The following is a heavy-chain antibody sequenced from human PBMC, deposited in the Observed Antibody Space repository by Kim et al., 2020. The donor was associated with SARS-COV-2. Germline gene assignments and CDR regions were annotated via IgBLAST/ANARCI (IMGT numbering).Heavy chain of an antibody. CDR2: ISGSGGST. CDR1: GFTFSSYA. CDR3: AKDQGGYYYDSSGSIDY. V-gene: IGHV3-23*01. J-gene: IGHJ4*02. D-gene: IGHD3-22*01. Sequence: GGSLRLSCAASGFTFSSYAMSWVRQAPGKGLEWVSAISGSGGSTYYADSVKGRFTISRDNSKNTLYLQMNSLRAEDTAVYYCAKDQGGYYYDSSGSIDYWGQGTLVTVSS.